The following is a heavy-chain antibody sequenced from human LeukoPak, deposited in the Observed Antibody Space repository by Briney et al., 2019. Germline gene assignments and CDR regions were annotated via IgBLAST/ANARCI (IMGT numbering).Heavy chain of an antibody. V-gene: IGHV1-2*02. J-gene: IGHJ3*02. D-gene: IGHD4-17*01. CDR2: INPNSGGT. Sequence: ASVKVSCKASGYTFTGHYMRWVRQAPGQGLEWVGWINPNSGGTNYAQKFQGRVTMTRDTSISTAYMELSRLRSDDTAVYYCARERENFGDYHAFDIWGQGTMVTVSS. CDR3: ARERENFGDYHAFDI. CDR1: GYTFTGHY.